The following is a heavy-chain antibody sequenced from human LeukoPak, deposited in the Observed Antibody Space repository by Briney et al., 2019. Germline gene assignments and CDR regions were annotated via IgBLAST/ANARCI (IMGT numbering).Heavy chain of an antibody. CDR3: AKDSSGRGYYGSGSIWAPREATFNYFDY. D-gene: IGHD3-10*01. V-gene: IGHV3-23*01. CDR2: ISGSGGST. Sequence: QSGGSLRLSCAASGFTFSNYAMSWVRQAPGKGLEWVSAISGSGGSTYYADSVKGQFTISRDNSKNTLYLQMNSLRAEDTAVYYCAKDSSGRGYYGSGSIWAPREATFNYFDYWGQGTLVTVSS. CDR1: GFTFSNYA. J-gene: IGHJ4*02.